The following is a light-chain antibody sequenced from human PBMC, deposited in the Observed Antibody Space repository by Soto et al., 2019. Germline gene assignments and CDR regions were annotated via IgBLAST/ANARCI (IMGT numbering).Light chain of an antibody. Sequence: QSVLTQPPSASGTPGQRVTISCSGSSSNIASYYVYWYQQLPGTAPKLLIHRSNQRPSGVPVRFSGSKSGTSASLAISGLRCEDEANYYCAAWDESRSGVLFGGGTKLTVL. CDR3: AAWDESRSGVL. CDR1: SSNIASYY. J-gene: IGLJ2*01. V-gene: IGLV1-47*01. CDR2: RSN.